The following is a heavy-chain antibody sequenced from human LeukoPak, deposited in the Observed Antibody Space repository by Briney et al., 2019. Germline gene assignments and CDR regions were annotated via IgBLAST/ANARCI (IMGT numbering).Heavy chain of an antibody. CDR3: ARYVPVKTGPTRASFDY. CDR2: TYTSGGT. Sequence: PSQTLSLTCTVSGGSISSGSYYWSWIRQPAGKGLEWIGHTYTSGGTNYNPSLKSRVTISVDTSKNQFSLNLRSVTAADTAVYYCARYVPVKTGPTRASFDYWGQGILVTVSS. V-gene: IGHV4-61*09. J-gene: IGHJ4*02. D-gene: IGHD1-1*01. CDR1: GGSISSGSYY.